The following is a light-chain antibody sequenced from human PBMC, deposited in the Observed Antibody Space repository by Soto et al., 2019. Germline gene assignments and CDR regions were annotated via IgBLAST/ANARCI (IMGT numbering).Light chain of an antibody. V-gene: IGKV1-5*03. CDR3: QPYHSVWT. J-gene: IGKJ1*01. CDR2: KAS. CDR1: QNINNW. Sequence: DIQMTQSPSTLSASVGDRVIITCRASQNINNWLAWYQQKPGKAPKLLISKASSLQSGVPSRFSGSGSGTEFILAISSLQPDDFATYYCQPYHSVWTFGQGTVVEIK.